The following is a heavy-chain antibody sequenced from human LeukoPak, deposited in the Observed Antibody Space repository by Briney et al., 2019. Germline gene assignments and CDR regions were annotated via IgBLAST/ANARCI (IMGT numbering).Heavy chain of an antibody. CDR1: GGTFRSYA. V-gene: IGHV1-69*13. J-gene: IGHJ4*02. D-gene: IGHD2-15*01. Sequence: ASVKVSCKASGGTFRSYAISWVRQAPGQGLEWMGGIIPIFGTPNYAQRFQGRVTITADESTSTAYMELSSLGSEDTAVYYCARGGDYCSGGSCYSYFDYWGQGTLVTVSS. CDR2: IIPIFGTP. CDR3: ARGGDYCSGGSCYSYFDY.